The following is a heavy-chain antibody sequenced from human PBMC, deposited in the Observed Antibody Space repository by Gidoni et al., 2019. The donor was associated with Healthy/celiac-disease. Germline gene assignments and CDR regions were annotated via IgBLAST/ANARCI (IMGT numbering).Heavy chain of an antibody. CDR2: ISSNGGST. D-gene: IGHD3-22*01. V-gene: IGHV3-64D*08. CDR3: VKVGLHMIVVVTANEKAFDI. J-gene: IGHJ3*02. CDR1: GFTFRSYA. Sequence: EVQLVESGGGLCQPGGSLRIACSASGFTFRSYAMHWVRQAPGKGLGDCLAISSNGGSTYYADSVKGRFTISRDNSKNTRYLQMSILRAEDTAVYYCVKVGLHMIVVVTANEKAFDIWGQGTMVTVSS.